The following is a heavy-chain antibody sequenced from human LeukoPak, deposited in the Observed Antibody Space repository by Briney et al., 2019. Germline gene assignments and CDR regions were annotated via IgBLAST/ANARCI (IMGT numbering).Heavy chain of an antibody. CDR3: ARDPYSGNYGTYYYYYMDV. CDR2: IKLNGSADPISEK. J-gene: IGHJ6*03. CDR1: GFRFSTYW. Sequence: GGSLRLSCVASGFRFSTYWMSWVRQTPGKGLEWVASIKLNGSADPISEKWYADDVKGRFTISRDNAKNSLYLQMDSLGPEDTAVYYCARDPYSGNYGTYYYYYMDVWGKGTTVTVSS. V-gene: IGHV3-7*01. D-gene: IGHD1-26*01.